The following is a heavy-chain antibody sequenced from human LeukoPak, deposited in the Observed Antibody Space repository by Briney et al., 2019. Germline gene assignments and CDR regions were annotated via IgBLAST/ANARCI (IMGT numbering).Heavy chain of an antibody. V-gene: IGHV4-59*01. J-gene: IGHJ4*02. CDR3: ARGRTFDN. Sequence: SETLSLTCTVSGGSISSYYWSWIRQPPGKGLEWIGNIYDRGSTKYNPSLKSRVTISVDTSKNQFSLRLSSVTAADTTVYYCARGRTFDNWGQGTLVTVSS. CDR1: GGSISSYY. CDR2: IYDRGST.